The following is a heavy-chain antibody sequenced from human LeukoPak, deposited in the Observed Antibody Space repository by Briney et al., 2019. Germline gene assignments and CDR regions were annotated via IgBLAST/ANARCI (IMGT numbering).Heavy chain of an antibody. J-gene: IGHJ6*03. Sequence: GGSLRLSCAASGFTFSNAWMSWVRQAPGKGLEWVSAISGSGGSTYYADSVKGRFTISRDNSKNTLYLQMNSLRAEDTAVYYCAKARRPPGTMAPYYYYMDVWGKGTTVTISS. D-gene: IGHD1-1*01. CDR1: GFTFSNAW. CDR2: ISGSGGST. CDR3: AKARRPPGTMAPYYYYMDV. V-gene: IGHV3-23*01.